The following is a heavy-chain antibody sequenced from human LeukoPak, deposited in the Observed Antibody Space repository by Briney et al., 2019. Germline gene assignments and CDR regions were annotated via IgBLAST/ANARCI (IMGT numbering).Heavy chain of an antibody. V-gene: IGHV1-69*04. Sequence: GASVKVSCKASGGTSSSYAISWVRQAPGQGLEWMGRIIPILGIANYAQKFQGRVTITADKSTSTAYMELSSLRSEDTAVYYCARGANNYDSSGYWWGQGTLVTVSS. CDR1: GGTSSSYA. CDR3: ARGANNYDSSGYW. J-gene: IGHJ4*02. D-gene: IGHD3-22*01. CDR2: IIPILGIA.